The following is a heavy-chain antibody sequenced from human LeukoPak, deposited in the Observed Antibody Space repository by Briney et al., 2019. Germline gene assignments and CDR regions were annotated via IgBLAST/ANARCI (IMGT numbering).Heavy chain of an antibody. J-gene: IGHJ3*02. D-gene: IGHD3-3*01. Sequence: GGSLRLSCAASGFTFSSYAMSWVRQAPGKGLEWVSAISGSGTSTYYADSVKGRFTISRDNSKNTLYLQMNSLRAEDTAVYYCAKEGPYDFWSGHASAFDIWGQGTMVTVSS. V-gene: IGHV3-23*01. CDR2: ISGSGTST. CDR3: AKEGPYDFWSGHASAFDI. CDR1: GFTFSSYA.